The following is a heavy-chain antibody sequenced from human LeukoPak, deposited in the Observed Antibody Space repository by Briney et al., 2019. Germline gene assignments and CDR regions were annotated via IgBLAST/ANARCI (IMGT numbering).Heavy chain of an antibody. D-gene: IGHD1-26*01. J-gene: IGHJ4*02. Sequence: SETLSLTCTVSGGSISSSSYYWGWIRQPPGKGPEWIGSIYYSGSTYYNPSLKSRVTISVDTSKNQFSLKLSSVTAADTAVYYCARPYSGSYLYYFDYWGQGTLVTVSS. V-gene: IGHV4-39*07. CDR1: GGSISSSSYY. CDR3: ARPYSGSYLYYFDY. CDR2: IYYSGST.